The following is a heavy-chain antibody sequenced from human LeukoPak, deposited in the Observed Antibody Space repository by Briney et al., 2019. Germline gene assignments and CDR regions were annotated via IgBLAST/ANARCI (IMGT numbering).Heavy chain of an antibody. Sequence: PSETLSLTCTVSGGSISSSSYYWGWIRQPPGKGLEWIGSIYYSGSTYYNPSLKSRVTISVDTSKNQLSLKLSSVTAADTAVYYCARDMGPYDILTGYPPGAFDIWGQGTMVTVSS. CDR2: IYYSGST. V-gene: IGHV4-39*07. D-gene: IGHD3-9*01. CDR1: GGSISSSSYY. J-gene: IGHJ3*02. CDR3: ARDMGPYDILTGYPPGAFDI.